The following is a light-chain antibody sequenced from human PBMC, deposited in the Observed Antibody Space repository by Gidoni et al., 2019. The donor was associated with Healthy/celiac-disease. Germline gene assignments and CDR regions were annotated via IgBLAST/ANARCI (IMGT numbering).Light chain of an antibody. V-gene: IGKV3-11*01. CDR2: DAS. J-gene: IGKJ4*01. CDR3: QQRSNWPP. Sequence: ELVLTQSPATLSLSPGERATLSCRASQSVSSYLAWYQQKPGQAPRLLIYDASNRATGIPARCSGSGAGTDFTLTISRLEPEDVAVYYCQQRSNWPPFGGGTKVEIK. CDR1: QSVSSY.